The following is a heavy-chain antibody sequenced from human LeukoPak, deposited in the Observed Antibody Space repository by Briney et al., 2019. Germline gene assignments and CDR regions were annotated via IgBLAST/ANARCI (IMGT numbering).Heavy chain of an antibody. CDR2: INTNTGNP. V-gene: IGHV7-4-1*02. J-gene: IGHJ6*02. Sequence: ASVKVSCKASGYTFTSYAMNWVRQAPGQGLEWMGWINTNTGNPTYAQGFTGRFVFSLDTSVSTAYLQISSLKASDTAMYYCARARWEQWLPYYCGMDVWGQGTTVTVSS. CDR3: ARARWEQWLPYYCGMDV. D-gene: IGHD6-19*01. CDR1: GYTFTSYA.